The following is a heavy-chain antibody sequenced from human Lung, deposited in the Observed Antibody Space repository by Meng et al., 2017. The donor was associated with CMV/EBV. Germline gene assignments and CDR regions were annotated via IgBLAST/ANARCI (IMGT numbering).Heavy chain of an antibody. D-gene: IGHD1-26*01. CDR3: ARVSKGGSYRFDP. CDR1: GYTFNTYY. Sequence: QVELVQSGAEVKKQGASVRVSCKASGYTFNTYYMHWVRQAPGQGLEWMGVINPSGGSSIYAQRFQGRVTMTSDTSTTTVYMDLSSLRSEDTAVYYCARVSKGGSYRFDPWGQGTLVTVSS. CDR2: INPSGGSS. V-gene: IGHV1-46*02. J-gene: IGHJ5*02.